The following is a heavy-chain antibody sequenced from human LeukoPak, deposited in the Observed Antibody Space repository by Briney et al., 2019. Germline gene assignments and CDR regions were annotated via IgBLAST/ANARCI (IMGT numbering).Heavy chain of an antibody. CDR2: INHSGST. J-gene: IGHJ4*02. CDR3: ARGYWGFSGEAPPFDY. Sequence: SETLSLTCAVYGGSFSGYYWSWIRQPPGKGLEWIGEINHSGSTNYNPSLKSRVTISVDTSKNQFSLKLSSVTAADTAVYYCARGYWGFSGEAPPFDYWGQGTLVTVSS. V-gene: IGHV4-34*01. CDR1: GGSFSGYY. D-gene: IGHD3-10*01.